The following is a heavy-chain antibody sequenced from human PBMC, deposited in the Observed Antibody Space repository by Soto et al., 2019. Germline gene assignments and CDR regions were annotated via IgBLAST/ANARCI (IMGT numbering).Heavy chain of an antibody. CDR1: GFTFSSYA. CDR3: EKGTVRLWFDMSDY. Sequence: GSLRLSCAASGFTFSSYAMSWVRQAPGKGLEWVSAISGSGGSTYYADPVKGRFTISRDNSKNTLYLQMNSLRAEDTAVYYWEKGTVRLWFDMSDYWGQGTLVTVSS. CDR2: ISGSGGST. D-gene: IGHD3-10*01. V-gene: IGHV3-23*01. J-gene: IGHJ4*02.